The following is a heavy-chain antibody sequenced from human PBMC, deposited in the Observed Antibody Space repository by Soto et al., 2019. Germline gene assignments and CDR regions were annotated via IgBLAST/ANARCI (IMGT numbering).Heavy chain of an antibody. V-gene: IGHV3-23*01. CDR1: GFTFGDFY. J-gene: IGHJ4*02. CDR3: ARQTNYGDYIH. Sequence: PGESLKISCAASGFTFGDFYMSWVRQAPGKGLEWVATISRSGGRTYYADSVKGRFTISRDNAKNTLYLQMNSLRAEDTAVYYCARQTNYGDYIHWGQGTLVTVSS. CDR2: ISRSGGRT. D-gene: IGHD4-17*01.